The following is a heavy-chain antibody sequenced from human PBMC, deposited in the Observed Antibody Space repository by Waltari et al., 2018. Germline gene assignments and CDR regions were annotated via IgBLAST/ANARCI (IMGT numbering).Heavy chain of an antibody. CDR1: GGSISSSSYY. J-gene: IGHJ4*02. CDR2: IYYSGST. V-gene: IGHV4-39*01. D-gene: IGHD2-21*01. Sequence: QLQLQESGPGLVKPSETLSLTCTVSGGSISSSSYYWGWIRQPPGKGLEWIGSIYYSGSTYYNPSLKSRVTISVDTSKNQFSLKLSSVTAADTAVYYCARGPVATITEVVIASPFDYWGQGTLVTVSS. CDR3: ARGPVATITEVVIASPFDY.